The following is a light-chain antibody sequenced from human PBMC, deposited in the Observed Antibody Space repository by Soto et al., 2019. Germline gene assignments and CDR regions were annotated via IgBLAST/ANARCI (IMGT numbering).Light chain of an antibody. CDR2: KAS. J-gene: IGKJ1*01. CDR3: QQSYSYWT. CDR1: QSISTW. V-gene: IGKV1-5*03. Sequence: DIQMTQSPSTLSASVGDRVTITCRASQSISTWLVWYQQKPGKAPKLLIYKASSLESGVPSRFSGSGSGTEFTLTISSLQPDDFATYYCQQSYSYWTFGQGTKVEIK.